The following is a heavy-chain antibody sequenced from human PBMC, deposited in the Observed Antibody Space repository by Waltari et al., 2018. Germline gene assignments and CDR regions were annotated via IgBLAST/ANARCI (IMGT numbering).Heavy chain of an antibody. CDR3: ATDPSTTTLEGYYYYGMDV. D-gene: IGHD1-26*01. J-gene: IGHJ6*02. CDR1: GYTLTELS. CDR2: FDPEDGET. V-gene: IGHV1-24*01. Sequence: QVQLVQSGAEVKKPGASVKVSCKVSGYTLTELSMHWVRQAPGKGLEWMGGFDPEDGETIYAQKFQGRVTMTEDTSTDTAYMELSSLRSEDTAVYYCATDPSTTTLEGYYYYGMDVWGQGTTVTVSS.